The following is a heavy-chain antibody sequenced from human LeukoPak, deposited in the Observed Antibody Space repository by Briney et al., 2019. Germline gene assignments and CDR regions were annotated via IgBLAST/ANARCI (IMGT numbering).Heavy chain of an antibody. D-gene: IGHD5-12*01. J-gene: IGHJ6*03. Sequence: GASVKVSCKASGYTFTSYGINWVRQAPGQGLEWMGWISAYNGDTNYAQKLQGRVTMTTDTSTSTAYMELRSLRSEDTAVYYCARLSNSGYADQTRPSYYYYMDVWGKGTTVTVSS. CDR2: ISAYNGDT. CDR1: GYTFTSYG. CDR3: ARLSNSGYADQTRPSYYYYMDV. V-gene: IGHV1-18*01.